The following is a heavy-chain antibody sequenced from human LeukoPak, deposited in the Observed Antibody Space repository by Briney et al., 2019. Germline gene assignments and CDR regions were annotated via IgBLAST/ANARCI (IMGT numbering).Heavy chain of an antibody. V-gene: IGHV3-21*01. CDR1: GFTFSHYT. J-gene: IGHJ4*02. D-gene: IGHD3/OR15-3a*01. CDR2: ISSSSSYI. CDR3: AREGLTRLWYHF. Sequence: GGSLRLSCAASGFTFSHYTMNWVRQAPGKGLEWVSSISSSSSYIYYPDSLKGRFTISRDNAKNSLYLQMNSLRAEDTAVYYCAREGLTRLWYHFWGQGTLVTVSS.